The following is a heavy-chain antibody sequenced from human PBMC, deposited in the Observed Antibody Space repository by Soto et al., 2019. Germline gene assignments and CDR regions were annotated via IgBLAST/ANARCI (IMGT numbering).Heavy chain of an antibody. D-gene: IGHD3-10*01. CDR3: AKDTNSGGPAPIDY. CDR2: ISYDGSNK. J-gene: IGHJ4*02. CDR1: GFTFSSYG. V-gene: IGHV3-30*18. Sequence: PGGSLRLSCAASGFTFSSYGMHWVRQAPGKGLEWVAVISYDGSNKYYADSVKGRFTISRDNSKNTLYLQMNSLRAEDTAVYYCAKDTNSGGPAPIDYWGQGTMVTVSS.